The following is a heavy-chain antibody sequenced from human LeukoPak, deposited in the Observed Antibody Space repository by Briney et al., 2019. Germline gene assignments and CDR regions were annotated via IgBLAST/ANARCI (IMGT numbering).Heavy chain of an antibody. D-gene: IGHD2/OR15-2a*01. Sequence: GGSLRLSCVASGLTFSPYSMNWVPQAPGKGLEWVSCISGSSSYIYYGDSVKGRFTISRDNAKNSWYLQMNSLRAEDTAVYYCARAGTENHFDYWGQGTLVTVSS. CDR3: ARAGTENHFDY. CDR1: GLTFSPYS. J-gene: IGHJ4*02. CDR2: ISGSSSYI. V-gene: IGHV3-21*01.